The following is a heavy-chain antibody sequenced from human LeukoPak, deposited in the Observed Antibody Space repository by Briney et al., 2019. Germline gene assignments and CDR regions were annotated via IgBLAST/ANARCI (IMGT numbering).Heavy chain of an antibody. Sequence: LGGSLRLSCAASGFTFSDYWMSWVRQAPGKGLEWVANIKQEGSEKYYVDSVKGRFTISRDNAKNSLYLQMNSLRAEDAAVYYCARDRLDFWGQGTLVTVSS. J-gene: IGHJ4*02. V-gene: IGHV3-7*01. CDR1: GFTFSDYW. CDR3: ARDRLDF. CDR2: IKQEGSEK.